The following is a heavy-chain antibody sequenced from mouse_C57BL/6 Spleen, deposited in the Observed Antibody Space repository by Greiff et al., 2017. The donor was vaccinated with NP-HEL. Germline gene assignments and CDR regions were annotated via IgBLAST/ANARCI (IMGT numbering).Heavy chain of an antibody. CDR1: GYTFTSYW. CDR3: ARRDLNWPLAY. J-gene: IGHJ3*01. V-gene: IGHV1-55*01. CDR2: IYPGSGST. Sequence: QVQLKQPGAELVKPGASVKMSCKASGYTFTSYWITWVKQRPGQGLEWIGDIYPGSGSTNYNEKFKSKATLTVDTSSSTAYMQLSSLTSEDSAVYYCARRDLNWPLAYWGQGTLVTVSA. D-gene: IGHD4-1*01.